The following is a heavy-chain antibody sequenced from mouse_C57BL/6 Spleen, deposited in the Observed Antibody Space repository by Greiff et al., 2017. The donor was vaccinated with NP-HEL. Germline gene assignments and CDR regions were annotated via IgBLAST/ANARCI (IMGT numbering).Heavy chain of an antibody. CDR2: ITPGSGGT. V-gene: IGHV1-54*01. CDR1: GYAFTNYL. Sequence: VQLQQSGADLVRPGTSLKVSCKSSGYAFTNYLIEWVTPRPCPGLAWIGVITPGSGGTNYNEQFKGKATLTADKSSSTAYMQRSSLTSEDSAVYFCARGELRREFAYWGQGTLGTVSA. J-gene: IGHJ3*01. D-gene: IGHD2-4*01. CDR3: ARGELRREFAY.